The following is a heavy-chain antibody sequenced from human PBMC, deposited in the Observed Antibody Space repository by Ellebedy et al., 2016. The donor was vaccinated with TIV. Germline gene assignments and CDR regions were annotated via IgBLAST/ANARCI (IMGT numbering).Heavy chain of an antibody. CDR1: GFTFSSYG. J-gene: IGHJ4*02. CDR3: ARDRGFSIVGAAFDY. CDR2: IWYDGSNK. D-gene: IGHD1-26*01. V-gene: IGHV3-33*08. Sequence: GESLKISCAASGFTFSSYGMHWVRQAPGKGLEWVAVIWYDGSNKYYADSVKGRFTISRDNSKNMLYLQMNSLRAEDTAVYYCARDRGFSIVGAAFDYWGQGTLVTVSS.